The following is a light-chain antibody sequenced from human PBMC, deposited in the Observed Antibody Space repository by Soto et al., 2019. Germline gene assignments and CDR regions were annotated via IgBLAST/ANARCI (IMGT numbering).Light chain of an antibody. CDR3: TSSTSTIPYV. V-gene: IGLV2-14*01. CDR1: SNDVGGYNC. Sequence: QSGRSQPASVSGSPGQSITISCTGSSNDVGGYNCVSWYQQHPGQAPKLIIYEVSDRPSGVSPRFSGSKSGNTASLTISGLQVEEEADSFCTSSTSTIPYVFGSGTKVTVL. CDR2: EVS. J-gene: IGLJ1*01.